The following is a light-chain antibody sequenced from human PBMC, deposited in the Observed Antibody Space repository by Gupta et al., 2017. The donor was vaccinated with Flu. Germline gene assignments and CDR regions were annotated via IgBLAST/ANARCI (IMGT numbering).Light chain of an antibody. J-gene: IGLJ3*02. V-gene: IGLV1-51*01. CDR1: SSNIGSDS. CDR3: GTWDSSLTAGV. Sequence: SSSNIGSDSVSWYQQFPGTAPKLLIYDNNKRPSGIPDRFSGSKSGTSATLGITGLQTGDEADYYCGTWDSSLTAGVFGGGTKVTVL. CDR2: DNN.